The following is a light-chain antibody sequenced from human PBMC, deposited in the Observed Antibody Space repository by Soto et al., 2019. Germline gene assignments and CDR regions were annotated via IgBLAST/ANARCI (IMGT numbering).Light chain of an antibody. CDR2: AAS. CDR1: QSISSY. J-gene: IGKJ1*01. CDR3: QQSYSTPRT. Sequence: DIQMTQSPSSLSASVGDRVTITCRASQSISSYLNWYQQKPGKAPNLLIYAASSLQSGGPSRFSGSGSGTDFTLTISSLQPEDFATYYCQQSYSTPRTFGQGTKVEI. V-gene: IGKV1-39*01.